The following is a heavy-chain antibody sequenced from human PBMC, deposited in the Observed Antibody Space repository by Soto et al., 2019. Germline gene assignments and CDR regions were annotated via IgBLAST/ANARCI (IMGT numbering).Heavy chain of an antibody. CDR1: GYTFTSYY. CDR3: ARGIGGQYYYYGIDG. Sequence: ASVKVSCKASGYTFTSYYMHWVRQAPGQGLEWMGIINPSGGSTSYAQKFQGRVTMTRDTSTSTVYMELSSLRSEDTAVYYCARGIGGQYYYYGIDGWGQGTTVTVSS. J-gene: IGHJ6*02. D-gene: IGHD2-15*01. V-gene: IGHV1-46*03. CDR2: INPSGGST.